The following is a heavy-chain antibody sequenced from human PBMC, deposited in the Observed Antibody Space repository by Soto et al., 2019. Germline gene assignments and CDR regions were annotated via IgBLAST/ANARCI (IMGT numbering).Heavy chain of an antibody. Sequence: EVQLVESGGGLVQPGGSLRLSCTASGFTFSSYSMSWVRQAPGKGLEWVSYVSSGSGTLYYADSVKGRFTISRDNAKNSLFLQMNSLRDEDTAVYYCARGLGYSSGWYVGGYFDCWGQGTQVTVSS. CDR2: VSSGSGTL. CDR1: GFTFSSYS. CDR3: ARGLGYSSGWYVGGYFDC. D-gene: IGHD6-19*01. J-gene: IGHJ4*02. V-gene: IGHV3-48*02.